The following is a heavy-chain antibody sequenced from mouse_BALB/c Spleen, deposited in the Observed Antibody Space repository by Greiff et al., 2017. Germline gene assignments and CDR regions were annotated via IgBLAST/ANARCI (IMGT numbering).Heavy chain of an antibody. V-gene: IGHV8-12*01. CDR1: GFSLSTSGMG. Sequence: QVTLKVSGPGILQPSQTLSLTCSFSGFSLSTSGMGVSWIRQPSGKGLEWLAHIYWDDDKRYNPSLKSRLTISKDTSRNQVFLKITSVDTADTATYYCARSHYYGYDYAMDYWGQGTSVTVSS. CDR3: ARSHYYGYDYAMDY. D-gene: IGHD1-2*01. J-gene: IGHJ4*01. CDR2: IYWDDDK.